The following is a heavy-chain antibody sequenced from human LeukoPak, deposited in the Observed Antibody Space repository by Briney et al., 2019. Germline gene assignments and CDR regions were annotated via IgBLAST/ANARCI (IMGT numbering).Heavy chain of an antibody. V-gene: IGHV4-30-2*01. Sequence: PSQTLSLTCAVSGGSISSGGYSWSWIRQPPGKGLGWIGYIYHSGSTYYNPSLKSRVTISVDRSKNQFSLKLSSVTAADTAVYYCARVIGAAARGWFDPWGQGTLVTVSS. CDR3: ARVIGAAARGWFDP. D-gene: IGHD6-13*01. CDR1: GGSISSGGYS. CDR2: IYHSGST. J-gene: IGHJ5*02.